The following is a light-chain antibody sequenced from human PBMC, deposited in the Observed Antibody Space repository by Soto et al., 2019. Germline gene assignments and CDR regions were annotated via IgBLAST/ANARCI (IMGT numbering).Light chain of an antibody. Sequence: DFVMNQSPDSLAVSLGERATINCKSSQSVFSSSTNKNYLAWFQQKPGQPPKLLIYWASTRKSGVPDRFTGSGSGTDFTLTITSLQAEDVAVYYCQQYHSDPITFGQGTRLEIK. CDR3: QQYHSDPIT. CDR2: WAS. J-gene: IGKJ5*01. CDR1: QSVFSSSTNKNY. V-gene: IGKV4-1*01.